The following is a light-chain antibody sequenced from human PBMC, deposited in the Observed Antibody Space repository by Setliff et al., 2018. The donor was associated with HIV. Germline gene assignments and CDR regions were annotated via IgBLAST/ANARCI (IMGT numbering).Light chain of an antibody. J-gene: IGLJ1*01. CDR3: CSNTGSNTYV. Sequence: QSALTQPASVSGSPGQSITISCTGTSSDVGRYNLVSWYQQHPGKAPKLMIYQATKRPSGVSNRFSGPKSGNTASLTISGLQAEDEADYYCCSNTGSNTYVFGTGTKVNVL. CDR1: SSDVGRYNL. CDR2: QAT. V-gene: IGLV2-23*01.